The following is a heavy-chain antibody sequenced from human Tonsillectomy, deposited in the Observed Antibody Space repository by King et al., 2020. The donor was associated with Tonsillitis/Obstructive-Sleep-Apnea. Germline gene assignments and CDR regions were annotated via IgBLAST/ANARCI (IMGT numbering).Heavy chain of an antibody. CDR1: GGSITSYY. D-gene: IGHD5-18*01. V-gene: IGHV4-4*07. Sequence: QLQESGPGLVKPSETLSLTCTVSGGSITSYYWSWIRQPAGKGLEWIGLISSTGSTNYNPSLKSRVTMSVDTSRNQFSLKLSSVNAADPALYFCARDLDTAPYNLFDPWGQGTLVTVSS. CDR3: ARDLDTAPYNLFDP. J-gene: IGHJ5*02. CDR2: ISSTGST.